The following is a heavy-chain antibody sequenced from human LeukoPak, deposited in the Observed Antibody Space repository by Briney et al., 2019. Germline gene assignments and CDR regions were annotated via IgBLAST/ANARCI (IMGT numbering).Heavy chain of an antibody. V-gene: IGHV3-48*03. D-gene: IGHD3-3*01. CDR3: ARDVGFWSGIENWFDP. J-gene: IGHJ5*02. Sequence: PGGSLRLSCAASGFTFSSYEMNWVRRAPGKGLEWVSYISSSGSTIYYADSVKGRFTISRDNAKNSLYLQMNSLRAEDTAVYYCARDVGFWSGIENWFDPWGQGTLVTVSS. CDR2: ISSSGSTI. CDR1: GFTFSSYE.